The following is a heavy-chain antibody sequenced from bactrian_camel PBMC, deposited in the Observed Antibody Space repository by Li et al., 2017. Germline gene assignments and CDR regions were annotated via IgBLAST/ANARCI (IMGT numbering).Heavy chain of an antibody. CDR1: AVTYRTNC. CDR3: AADHNFRAYCYTPSDFGF. D-gene: IGHD1*01. J-gene: IGHJ6*01. Sequence: VQLVESGGGSVQAGGSLALSCAVSAVTYRTNCVGWFRQAPGKEREGVALINGGSRTYCTDSVKGRFTISQDNTGDTVDLQMTNLKPEDTAMYYCAADHNFRAYCYTPSDFGFWGQGTQVTVS. CDR2: INGGSRT. V-gene: IGHV3S53*01.